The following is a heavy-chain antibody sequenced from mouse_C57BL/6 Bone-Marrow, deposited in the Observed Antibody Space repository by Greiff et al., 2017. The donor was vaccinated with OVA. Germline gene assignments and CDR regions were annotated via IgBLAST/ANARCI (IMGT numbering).Heavy chain of an antibody. Sequence: VQLQQSGAELVRPGSSVKLSCKASGYTFTSYWMDWVKQRPGQGLEWIGNIYPSDSETHYNQKFKDKATLTVDKSSSTAYMQLSSLTSEDSAVYYCASRGITTVVATDYWGQGTTLTVSS. J-gene: IGHJ2*01. CDR1: GYTFTSYW. CDR2: IYPSDSET. V-gene: IGHV1-61*01. D-gene: IGHD1-1*01. CDR3: ASRGITTVVATDY.